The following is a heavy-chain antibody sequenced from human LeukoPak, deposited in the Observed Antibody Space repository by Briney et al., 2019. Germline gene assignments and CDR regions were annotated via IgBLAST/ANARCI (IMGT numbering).Heavy chain of an antibody. Sequence: GGSLRLSCAASGFTFSGSAMHWVRQASGKGLEWVGRIRSKANSYATAYAASVKGRFTISRDDSKNTAYLQMNSLKTEDTAVYYCTLGAPADYWGRGTLVTVSS. J-gene: IGHJ4*02. CDR1: GFTFSGSA. CDR3: TLGAPADY. CDR2: IRSKANSYAT. D-gene: IGHD4/OR15-4a*01. V-gene: IGHV3-73*01.